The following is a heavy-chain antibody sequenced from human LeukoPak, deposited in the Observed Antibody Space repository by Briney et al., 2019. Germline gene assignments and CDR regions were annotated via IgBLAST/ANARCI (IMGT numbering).Heavy chain of an antibody. J-gene: IGHJ6*03. D-gene: IGHD6-13*01. CDR1: VYTFTTYG. CDR3: ARVSYSSSWDSRDYYYMDV. V-gene: IGHV1-18*01. Sequence: GASVKVSCKTSVYTFTTYGISWVRQAPGQGLEWMGWISAHNGNTNYAQKLQGGVTMTTDTSTSTAYMELRSLRSDDTAVYYCARVSYSSSWDSRDYYYMDVWGEGTTVTVSS. CDR2: ISAHNGNT.